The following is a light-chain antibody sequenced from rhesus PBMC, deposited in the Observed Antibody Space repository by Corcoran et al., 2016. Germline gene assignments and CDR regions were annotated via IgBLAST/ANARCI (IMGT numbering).Light chain of an antibody. J-gene: IGKJ2*01. Sequence: ILTQSPATLSLSPGERATLSCRASQSVSTYLAWYQQKPGQAPRHLSYSAPSRATGIPDRFSGSGSGTDFPLTISNLRPEDFGIYHCYQHSSGYSFGQGTKVEIK. CDR1: QSVSTY. V-gene: IGKV3-10*01. CDR3: YQHSSGYS. CDR2: SAP.